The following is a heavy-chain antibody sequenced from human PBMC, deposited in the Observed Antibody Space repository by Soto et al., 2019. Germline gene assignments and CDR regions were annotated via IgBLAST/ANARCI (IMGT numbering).Heavy chain of an antibody. CDR2: IIPIFGTA. D-gene: IGHD3-22*01. Sequence: ASVKVSCKASGGTFSSYAISWVRQAPGQGLEWMGGIIPIFGTANYAQKFQGRVTITADESTSTAYMELRSLRSDDTAVYYCARVRGVVVINYYYYGMDVWGQETTVTVSS. CDR3: ARVRGVVVINYYYYGMDV. V-gene: IGHV1-69*13. J-gene: IGHJ6*02. CDR1: GGTFSSYA.